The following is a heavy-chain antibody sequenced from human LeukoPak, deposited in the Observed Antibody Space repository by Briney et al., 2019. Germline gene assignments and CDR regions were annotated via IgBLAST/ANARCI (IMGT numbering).Heavy chain of an antibody. CDR2: ISGSGGST. J-gene: IGHJ4*02. CDR1: GFTFSSYA. CDR3: ARQLGYCSDGSCYFDY. V-gene: IGHV3-23*01. D-gene: IGHD2-15*01. Sequence: PGGSLRLSCAASGFTFSSYAMSWVRQAPGKGLEWVSAISGSGGSTYYADSVKGRFTISRDNSKNTLYLQMNSLRAEDTAVYHCARQLGYCSDGSCYFDYWGQGTLVTVSS.